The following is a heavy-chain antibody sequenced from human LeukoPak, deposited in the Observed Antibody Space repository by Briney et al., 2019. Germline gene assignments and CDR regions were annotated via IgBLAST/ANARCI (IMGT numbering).Heavy chain of an antibody. J-gene: IGHJ6*02. V-gene: IGHV3-11*01. Sequence: GGSLRLSCEASGFTFSDYYMTWIRQSPGKGLEWVSYISGSGSAIYYADSVKGRFTISSDNAKNSLYLQMISLRAEDTAVYYCASLAAATSNYYGMDVWGQGTTVTVSS. CDR2: ISGSGSAI. CDR3: ASLAAATSNYYGMDV. CDR1: GFTFSDYY. D-gene: IGHD6-13*01.